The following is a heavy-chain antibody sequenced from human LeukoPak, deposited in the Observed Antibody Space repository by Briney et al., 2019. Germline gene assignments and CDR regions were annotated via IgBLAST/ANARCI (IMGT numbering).Heavy chain of an antibody. V-gene: IGHV1-46*01. CDR2: INPSGGST. CDR1: GYTFTSHY. J-gene: IGHJ6*03. Sequence: ASVKVSCKASGYTFTSHYMHWVRQAPEQGLEWMGIINPSGGSTSYAQKFQGRVTMTRDMSTRTDYMELSSLRSEDTAVYYCARVGGFGELLSYSYYYYYMDVWGKGTTVTVSS. CDR3: ARVGGFGELLSYSYYYYYMDV. D-gene: IGHD3-10*01.